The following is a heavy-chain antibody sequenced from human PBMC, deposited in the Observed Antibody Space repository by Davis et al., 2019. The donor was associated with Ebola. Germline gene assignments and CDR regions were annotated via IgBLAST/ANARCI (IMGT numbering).Heavy chain of an antibody. Sequence: PSETLSLTCTVSGGSISSSSYYWGWLRQPPGKGLEWIGSIFYSGSTYYNPSLKSRVTISVDTPKNQFSLRLSSVTAADTAVYYCARGESYDILTGYYNVAFDIWGQGTMVTVSS. J-gene: IGHJ3*02. CDR2: IFYSGST. D-gene: IGHD3-9*01. CDR1: GGSISSSSYY. V-gene: IGHV4-39*07. CDR3: ARGESYDILTGYYNVAFDI.